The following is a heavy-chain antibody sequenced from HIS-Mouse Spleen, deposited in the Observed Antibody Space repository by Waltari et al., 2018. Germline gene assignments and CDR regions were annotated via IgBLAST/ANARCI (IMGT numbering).Heavy chain of an antibody. CDR1: GGSISSSSYY. CDR3: AREIPYSSSWYDWYFDL. J-gene: IGHJ2*01. CDR2: IYFRGST. D-gene: IGHD6-13*01. V-gene: IGHV4-39*07. Sequence: QLQLQESGPGLVKPSETLSLTCTVSGGSISSSSYYWGWIRQPPGKGLGGVGGIYFRGSTDYNPSLKRRLTISVDTSKNRFSLKLSSVTAADTAVYYCAREIPYSSSWYDWYFDLWGRGTLVTVSS.